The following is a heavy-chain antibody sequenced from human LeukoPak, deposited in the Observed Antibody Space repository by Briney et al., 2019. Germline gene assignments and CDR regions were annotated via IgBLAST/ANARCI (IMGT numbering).Heavy chain of an antibody. CDR1: GFTFSSYA. D-gene: IGHD2-15*01. CDR2: ISGSGGST. CDR3: AEAQGSVDY. Sequence: GGSLRLSCAASGFTFSSYAISWVRQAPGKGLEWVSAISGSGGSTYYAYSVKGRFTISRDNSKNTLYLQMNSQRAEDTAVYYCAEAQGSVDYWGQGTLVTVSS. J-gene: IGHJ4*02. V-gene: IGHV3-23*01.